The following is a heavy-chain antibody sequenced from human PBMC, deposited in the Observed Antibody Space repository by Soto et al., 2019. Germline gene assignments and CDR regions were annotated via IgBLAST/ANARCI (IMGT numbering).Heavy chain of an antibody. J-gene: IGHJ3*02. CDR3: ASEVIETVGSDAVDI. D-gene: IGHD6-13*01. Sequence: QVQLQESGPGLVKPSQTLSLTCTVSGGSINTDNYFWSWIRQHPGKGLEWLSYIRYSGSSYYNPSLDSRGSTSLDTSKNQSSLKLSAVTPANTAVYYCASEVIETVGSDAVDIWGQGTMVIVSS. CDR2: IRYSGSS. V-gene: IGHV4-31*03. CDR1: GGSINTDNYF.